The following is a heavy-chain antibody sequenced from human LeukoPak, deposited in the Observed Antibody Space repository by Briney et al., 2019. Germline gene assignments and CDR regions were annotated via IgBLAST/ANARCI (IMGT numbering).Heavy chain of an antibody. J-gene: IGHJ4*02. CDR3: AKKSPYGGADY. V-gene: IGHV3-23*01. D-gene: IGHD4-23*01. CDR2: ISGNGGIT. Sequence: GGSLRLSCAASGFTFSNSAMSWVRQAPGKGLEWVSAISGNGGITYYADSVKGQFTISRNNSKNTLYLQMNTLRADDTAVYYCAKKSPYGGADYWGQGTLVTVSS. CDR1: GFTFSNSA.